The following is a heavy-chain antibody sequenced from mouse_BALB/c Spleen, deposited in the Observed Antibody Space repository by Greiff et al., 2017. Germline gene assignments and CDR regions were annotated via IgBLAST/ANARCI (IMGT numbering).Heavy chain of an antibody. CDR1: GFNIKDTY. CDR3: ARDYYGSRRGYYFDD. V-gene: IGHV14-3*02. CDR2: IDPANGNT. D-gene: IGHD1-1*01. Sequence: EVQLQQSGAELVKPGASVKLSCTASGFNIKDTYMHWVKQRPEQGLEWLGRIDPANGNTKYDPKVQGKATITADTSSNTAYLQLSSLTSEDTAVYDCARDYYGSRRGYYFDDWGQGTTLTVSS. J-gene: IGHJ2*01.